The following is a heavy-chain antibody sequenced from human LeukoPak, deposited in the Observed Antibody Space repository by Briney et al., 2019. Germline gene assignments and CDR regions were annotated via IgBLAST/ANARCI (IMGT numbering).Heavy chain of an antibody. CDR2: IYYSGNT. D-gene: IGHD1-26*01. CDR1: GGSISSYY. V-gene: IGHV4-59*08. J-gene: IGHJ4*02. CDR3: ARQGSGSYYRRPFDF. Sequence: SSETLSLTCTVSGGSISSYYWSWIRQPPGKGLEWIGYIYYSGNTYYNPSLKSRVTISVDTSKNQFSLKLTSVTAADTAVFYCARQGSGSYYRRPFDFWGQGTLVTVSS.